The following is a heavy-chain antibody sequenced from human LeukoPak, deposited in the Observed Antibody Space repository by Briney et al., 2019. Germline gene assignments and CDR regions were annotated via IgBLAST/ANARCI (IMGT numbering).Heavy chain of an antibody. V-gene: IGHV1-69*13. J-gene: IGHJ5*02. CDR2: IIPIFGTA. D-gene: IGHD3-22*01. CDR1: GGTFSSYA. Sequence: ASVTVSCKASGGTFSSYAISWVRQAPGQGLEWMGGIIPIFGTANYAQKFQGRVTITADESTSTAYMELSSLRSEDTAVYYCARDGDLNYYDSSGYYPNFDPWGQGTLVTVSS. CDR3: ARDGDLNYYDSSGYYPNFDP.